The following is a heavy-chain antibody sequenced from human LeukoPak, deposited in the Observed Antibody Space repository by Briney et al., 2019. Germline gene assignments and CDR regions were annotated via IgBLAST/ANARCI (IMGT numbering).Heavy chain of an antibody. Sequence: GESLKISCKGPGYSFTSYWISWVRQMPGKGLEWMGRIDPSDSYTNYSPSFQGHVTISADKSISTAYLQWSSLKASDTAMYYCARHGSTNLDYWGQGTLVTVSS. CDR1: GYSFTSYW. CDR2: IDPSDSYT. V-gene: IGHV5-10-1*01. CDR3: ARHGSTNLDY. J-gene: IGHJ4*02. D-gene: IGHD2-2*01.